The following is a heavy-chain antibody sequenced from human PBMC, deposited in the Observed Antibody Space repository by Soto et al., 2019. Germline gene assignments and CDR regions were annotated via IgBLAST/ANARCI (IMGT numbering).Heavy chain of an antibody. J-gene: IGHJ4*02. V-gene: IGHV4-59*12. CDR3: AKEIDSGGAYNLDY. CDR2: FYYSGST. CDR1: GDSIRSYY. D-gene: IGHD1-26*01. Sequence: SETLSLTCTVSGDSIRSYYWSWIRQPPGKGLEWIAYFYYSGSTIYNPSLGSRVTISVDTSKNQFSLKLTSVTAADTAVYYCAKEIDSGGAYNLDYWGQGTLVTVSS.